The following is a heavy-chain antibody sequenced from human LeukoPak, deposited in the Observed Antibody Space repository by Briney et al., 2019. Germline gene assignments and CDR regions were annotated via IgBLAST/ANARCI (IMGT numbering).Heavy chain of an antibody. Sequence: GGSLRLSCAASGFTFSSYWMYWVRQAPGKGLVWVSRVNSDGSRAIYADSVKGRFTISRDNARNTLYLQMNSLRVEDTAVYYCGSGIAAEDSVAIEYWGQGTLVTVSS. V-gene: IGHV3-74*01. D-gene: IGHD6-13*01. CDR3: GSGIAAEDSVAIEY. CDR2: VNSDGSRA. J-gene: IGHJ4*02. CDR1: GFTFSSYW.